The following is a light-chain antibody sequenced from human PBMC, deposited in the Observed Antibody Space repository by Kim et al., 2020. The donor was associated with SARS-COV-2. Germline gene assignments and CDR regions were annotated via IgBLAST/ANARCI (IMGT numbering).Light chain of an antibody. CDR3: SSYAGSNIGV. V-gene: IGLV2-8*01. CDR1: SSDIGNYNF. CDR2: EVY. J-gene: IGLJ1*01. Sequence: GQSVTIACTGTSSDIGNYNFVSWYHHRPGKVPKLIIFEVYKRPSGVPDRFSGSKSGNTASLTVSGLQPEDEGDYYCSSYAGSNIGVFGTGTKVTVL.